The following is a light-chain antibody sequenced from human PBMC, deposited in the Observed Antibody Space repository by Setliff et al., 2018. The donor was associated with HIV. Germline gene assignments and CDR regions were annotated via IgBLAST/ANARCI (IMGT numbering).Light chain of an antibody. CDR3: SSYTSTSTLCV. CDR2: DVS. V-gene: IGLV2-14*03. J-gene: IGLJ1*01. Sequence: QSALTQPASVSGSPGQSITISCTRTSSDIGAYNYVSWFQQHPDRVPKLMIYDVSNRPSGVSNRFSGSKSGNTASLTISGLQAEDEADYYCSSYTSTSTLCVFGTGTKVTVL. CDR1: SSDIGAYNY.